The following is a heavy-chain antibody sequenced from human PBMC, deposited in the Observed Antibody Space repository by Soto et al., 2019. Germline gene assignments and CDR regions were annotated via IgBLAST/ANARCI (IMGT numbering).Heavy chain of an antibody. D-gene: IGHD3-10*02. CDR1: GYTFTASY. CDR2: INPKFGDT. J-gene: IGHJ6*02. CDR3: ARNMDYYYGRGSGNGHGV. Sequence: QVQLVQSGAEVKEPGDSVRVSCEASGYTFTASYIHWVRQAPGQGLEWMGWINPKFGDTTYAQDFQGRVSMTRDMSISTVYMELSRLTSDDTAIYYCARNMDYYYGRGSGNGHGVWGQGTTVTVFS. V-gene: IGHV1-2*02.